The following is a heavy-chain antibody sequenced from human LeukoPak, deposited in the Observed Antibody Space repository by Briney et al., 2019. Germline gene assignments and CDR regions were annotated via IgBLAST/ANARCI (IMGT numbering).Heavy chain of an antibody. J-gene: IGHJ4*02. D-gene: IGHD5-24*01. V-gene: IGHV3-48*03. CDR2: ISSSGSTI. Sequence: GGSLRLSCAASGFTLSSYEMNWVRQAPGKGLEWVSYISSSGSTIYYADSVKGRFTISRDNAKNSLYLQMNSLRAEDTAVYYCARGDGYNSYYFDYWGQGTLVTVSS. CDR3: ARGDGYNSYYFDY. CDR1: GFTLSSYE.